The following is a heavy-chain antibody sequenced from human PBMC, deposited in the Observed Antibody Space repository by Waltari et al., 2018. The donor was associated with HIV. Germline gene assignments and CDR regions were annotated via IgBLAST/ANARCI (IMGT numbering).Heavy chain of an antibody. Sequence: QVQLVESGGGVVQPGRSLRLSCAASGFTLGTYGMHWVRQAPGKGLEWVAFIAYDGDNKYYADAGKGRCTLSRDNSKNTVYLQINSLRAEDSAVYYCAKDKGGVTYIFDYWGQGTLVTVSS. J-gene: IGHJ4*02. D-gene: IGHD1-1*01. CDR3: AKDKGGVTYIFDY. CDR2: IAYDGDNK. CDR1: GFTLGTYG. V-gene: IGHV3-30*18.